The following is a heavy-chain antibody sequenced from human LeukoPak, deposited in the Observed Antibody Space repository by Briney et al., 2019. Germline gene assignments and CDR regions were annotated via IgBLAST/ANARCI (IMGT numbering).Heavy chain of an antibody. V-gene: IGHV4-28*06. CDR2: IYYSGST. J-gene: IGHJ2*01. D-gene: IGHD5-12*01. CDR1: GYPISSDNW. CDR3: ARRGYSAYDGDLWYFDL. Sequence: PSDTLSLTCAVSGYPISSDNWWGWIRQPPGKGLEWIGYIYYSGSTNYNPSLKSRVTMSIDTSKNQFSLKLSSVTALDTAVYYCARRGYSAYDGDLWYFDLWGRGILVSVSS.